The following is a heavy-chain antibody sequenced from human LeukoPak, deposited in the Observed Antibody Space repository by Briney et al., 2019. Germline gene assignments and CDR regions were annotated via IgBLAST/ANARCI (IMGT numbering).Heavy chain of an antibody. CDR1: GGSISGGYFY. D-gene: IGHD5-24*01. Sequence: PSETLSLTCSVSGGSISGGYFYWSWIRQPAEKGLEWIGRIYSSGTTDYNPSLKSRVTISVDTSKNRFSLELSSVTAADTAVYYCARGGDGYNYFEYWGQGTLVTVSS. CDR3: ARGGDGYNYFEY. CDR2: IYSSGTT. V-gene: IGHV4-61*02. J-gene: IGHJ4*02.